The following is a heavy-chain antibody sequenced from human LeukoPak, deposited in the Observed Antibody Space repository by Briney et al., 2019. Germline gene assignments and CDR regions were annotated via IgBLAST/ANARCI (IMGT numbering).Heavy chain of an antibody. Sequence: SETLSLTCTVSGGSISSGGYYWSWIRQHPGKGLEWIGYIYYSGGTYYNPSLKSRVTISVDTSKNQFSLKLSSVTAADTAVYYCARETSYYYDSSGYYSLGWYFDYWGQGTLVTVSS. V-gene: IGHV4-31*03. CDR3: ARETSYYYDSSGYYSLGWYFDY. CDR2: IYYSGGT. CDR1: GGSISSGGYY. D-gene: IGHD3-22*01. J-gene: IGHJ4*02.